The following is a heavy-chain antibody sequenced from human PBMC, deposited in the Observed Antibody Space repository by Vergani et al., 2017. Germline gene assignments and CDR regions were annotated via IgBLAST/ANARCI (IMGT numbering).Heavy chain of an antibody. CDR2: IYSGGST. D-gene: IGHD2-2*01. CDR1: GFTFSSYS. CDR3: ARVQYCSSTSCYGSYYYYMDV. V-gene: IGHV3-66*01. Sequence: EVQLVESGGGLVKPGGSLRLSCAASGFTFSSYSMNWVRQAPGKGLEWVSVIYSGGSTYYADSVKGRFTISIDNSKNTLYLQMNSLRAEDTAVYYCARVQYCSSTSCYGSYYYYMDVWGKGP. J-gene: IGHJ6*03.